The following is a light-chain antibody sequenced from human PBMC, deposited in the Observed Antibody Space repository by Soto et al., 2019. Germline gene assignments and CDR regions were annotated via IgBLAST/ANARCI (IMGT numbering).Light chain of an antibody. Sequence: DIQMTQSPSSLSASVGERVTITCRASQSMSNYLNWYQQKPGKAPKLLIYAASSLQSGVPSRFIGSGSGTDFTLTISSLQPDYFATYYCQQSHNTPYTFGQGTKLEIK. CDR2: AAS. CDR1: QSMSNY. V-gene: IGKV1-39*01. CDR3: QQSHNTPYT. J-gene: IGKJ2*01.